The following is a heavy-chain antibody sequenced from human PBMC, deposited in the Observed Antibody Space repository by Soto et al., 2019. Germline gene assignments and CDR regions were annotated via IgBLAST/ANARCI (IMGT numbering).Heavy chain of an antibody. CDR3: ARASTVTTAARFDS. CDR1: GGSISSDDYY. Sequence: QVQLQESGPGLVKPSQTLSLTCTVSGGSISSDDYYWSWIRQPPGKGLEWIGYISYSGNTYYNPSLQNRVALSVDTSKNQFSLKLISVTATDTAVYYCARASTVTTAARFDSRGQGALVTVSS. CDR2: ISYSGNT. V-gene: IGHV4-30-4*01. D-gene: IGHD4-17*01. J-gene: IGHJ4*02.